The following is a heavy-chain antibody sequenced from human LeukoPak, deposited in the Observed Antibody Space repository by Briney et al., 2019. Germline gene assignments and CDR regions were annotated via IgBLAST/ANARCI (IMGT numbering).Heavy chain of an antibody. V-gene: IGHV3-74*01. D-gene: IGHD6-13*01. Sequence: TGGSLRLSCAASGFTFSTYWMHWVRQAPGKGLVWVARIKGDGSSTIYADSVKGRFTISRDNSKNTLYLQMNSLRAEDTAVYYCARRSKYSSSWQTPYYWGQGTLVTVSS. CDR1: GFTFSTYW. CDR3: ARRSKYSSSWQTPYY. J-gene: IGHJ4*02. CDR2: IKGDGSST.